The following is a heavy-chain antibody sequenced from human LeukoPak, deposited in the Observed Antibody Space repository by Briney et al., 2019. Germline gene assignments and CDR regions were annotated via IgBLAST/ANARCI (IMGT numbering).Heavy chain of an antibody. V-gene: IGHV3-7*01. CDR3: LIAATARGGFDY. D-gene: IGHD2-21*02. J-gene: IGHJ4*02. CDR2: INQAGSET. CDR1: GFTFSSYW. Sequence: GGSLRLSCAASGFTFSSYWMSWVRQAPGKGLEWVANINQAGSETYYVDSVMGRFTISRDNAKNSLYLHMSSLRVGDTAVYFCLIAATARGGFDYWGQGTLVTVSS.